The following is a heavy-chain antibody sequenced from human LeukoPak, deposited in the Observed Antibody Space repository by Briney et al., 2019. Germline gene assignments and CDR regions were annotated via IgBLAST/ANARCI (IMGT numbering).Heavy chain of an antibody. Sequence: SSETLSLTCTVSGGSISSYYWSWIRQPAGKGLEWIGRIYTSGSTNYNPSLKSQVTMSVDTSKNQFSPKLSSVTAADTAVYYCARIYGDYGWFDPWGQGTLVTVSS. J-gene: IGHJ5*02. CDR2: IYTSGST. V-gene: IGHV4-4*07. D-gene: IGHD4-17*01. CDR3: ARIYGDYGWFDP. CDR1: GGSISSYY.